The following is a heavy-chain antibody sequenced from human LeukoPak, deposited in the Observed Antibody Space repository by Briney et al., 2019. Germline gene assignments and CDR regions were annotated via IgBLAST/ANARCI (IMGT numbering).Heavy chain of an antibody. J-gene: IGHJ4*02. CDR1: GVSFRGYW. D-gene: IGHD2-15*01. Sequence: PGGSLGLSCVGSGVSFRGYWMGWLRQAPGKGLEWVGNIKEDGSKTYYVDSVKGRFTISRDNAKNSLYLQMNSLRADDTAVYYCARDATRGGDFDSWGQGTLVTVSS. CDR3: ARDATRGGDFDS. V-gene: IGHV3-7*01. CDR2: IKEDGSKT.